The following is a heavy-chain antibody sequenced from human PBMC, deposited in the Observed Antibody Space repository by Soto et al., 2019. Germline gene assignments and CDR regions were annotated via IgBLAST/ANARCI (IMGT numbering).Heavy chain of an antibody. CDR1: GGSISNSMFY. CDR3: ARPSADPTGAQWLVVANAHQKG. CDR2: IYYIGST. Sequence: SETLSLSCTVSGGSISNSMFYWGRLRPPPGNGLEWIGSIYYIGSTYYNPSLKSLVTISVNTSKNQFSLKLSSVTAAHTAAYYCARPSADPTGAQWLVVANAHQKGWGQGTMMTVYS. D-gene: IGHD6-19*01. J-gene: IGHJ4*02. V-gene: IGHV4-39*01.